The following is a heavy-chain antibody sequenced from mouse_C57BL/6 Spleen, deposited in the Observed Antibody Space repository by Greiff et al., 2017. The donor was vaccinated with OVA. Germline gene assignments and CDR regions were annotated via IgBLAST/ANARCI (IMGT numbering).Heavy chain of an antibody. V-gene: IGHV10-1*01. CDR2: IRSKSNNYAT. CDR3: VRGTNYAMDY. D-gene: IGHD3-3*01. J-gene: IGHJ4*01. CDR1: GFSFNTYA. Sequence: EVHLVESGGGLVQPKGSLKLSCAASGFSFNTYAMNWVRQAPGKGLEWVARIRSKSNNYATYYADSVKDRFTISRDDSESMLYLQMNNLKTEDTAMYYCVRGTNYAMDYWGQGTSVTVSS.